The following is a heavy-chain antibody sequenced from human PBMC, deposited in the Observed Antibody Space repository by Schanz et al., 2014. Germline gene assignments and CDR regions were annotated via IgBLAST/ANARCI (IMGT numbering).Heavy chain of an antibody. V-gene: IGHV3-74*01. CDR2: IKSDGSRT. Sequence: EVQLVESGGGLVQPGGLLRLSCAASGFTFSSYWMHWVGQVPGKGLVWVSRIKSDGSRTSYAGAVKGRFTISRDNAKNTLYLHMNSLRAEDAAVYYCARPALWFGYNCFDPWGQGTLVTVSS. CDR3: ARPALWFGYNCFDP. D-gene: IGHD3-10*01. J-gene: IGHJ5*02. CDR1: GFTFSSYW.